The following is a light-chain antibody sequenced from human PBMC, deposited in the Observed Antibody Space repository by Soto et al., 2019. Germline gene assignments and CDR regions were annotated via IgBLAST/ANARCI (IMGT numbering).Light chain of an antibody. CDR1: QSITDW. CDR3: QYWDNYSWT. Sequence: DIQMTQSPSTLSASVGDRVTITCRASQSITDWLALYQQKPGKAPKFLIYKASNLEGGVPSRFSGSGSGTEFTLTISSVQPDDFATYYCQYWDNYSWTFGQGTKVEIK. V-gene: IGKV1-5*03. CDR2: KAS. J-gene: IGKJ1*01.